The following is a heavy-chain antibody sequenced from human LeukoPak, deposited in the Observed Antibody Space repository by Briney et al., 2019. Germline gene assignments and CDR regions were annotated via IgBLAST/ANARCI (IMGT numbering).Heavy chain of an antibody. CDR3: ARLDGLDAFDI. J-gene: IGHJ3*02. CDR1: GYNFPSYW. V-gene: IGHV5-51*01. D-gene: IGHD2-8*01. CDR2: VYPADSDT. Sequence: GESLKISCKASGYNFPSYWIGWVRQMPGKGLEWMGIVYPADSDTRYSPSFQGQVTISADKSISTAYLQWSSLKASDTAMYYCARLDGLDAFDIWGQGTMVTVSS.